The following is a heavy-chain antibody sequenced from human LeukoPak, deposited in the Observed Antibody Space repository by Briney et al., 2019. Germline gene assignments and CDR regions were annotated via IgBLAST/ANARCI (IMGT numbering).Heavy chain of an antibody. J-gene: IGHJ4*02. CDR1: GGTFSSYA. V-gene: IGHV1-69*13. CDR3: AREVYSGYDKFDY. CDR2: IIPIFGTA. Sequence: ASVKVSCRASGGTFSSYAISWVRQAPGQGLEWMGGIIPIFGTANYAQKFQDRVTITADESTSTAYMELSSLRSEDTAVYYCAREVYSGYDKFDYWGQGTLVTVSS. D-gene: IGHD5-12*01.